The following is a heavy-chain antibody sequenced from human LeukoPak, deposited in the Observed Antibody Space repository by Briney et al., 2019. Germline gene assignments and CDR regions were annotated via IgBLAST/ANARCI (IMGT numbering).Heavy chain of an antibody. CDR2: IIPIFGTA. CDR1: GGTFTSYA. CDR3: ARSLGTDQLLLRTFDY. V-gene: IGHV1-69*01. J-gene: IGHJ4*02. Sequence: SVKVSCKASGGTFTSYAISWARQAPGQGLEWMGGIIPIFGTANYAQKFQGRVTITADESTSTAYMELSSLRSEDTAVYYCARSLGTDQLLLRTFDYWGQGTLVTVSS. D-gene: IGHD2-2*01.